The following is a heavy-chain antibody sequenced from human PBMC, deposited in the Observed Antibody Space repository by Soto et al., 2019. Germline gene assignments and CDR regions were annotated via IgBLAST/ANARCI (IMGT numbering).Heavy chain of an antibody. CDR2: SYYSGRT. CDR1: GGSISGYY. CDR3: AFDLWDYCGTDCYPLDV. Sequence: SETLSLTYTVSGGSISGYYWSWIRQPPGKGLEWIGYSYYSGRTSYNPSLKSRVTISVDTSKNQFPLKSVSVTAADTAVYYCAFDLWDYCGTDCYPLDVWGQGTTVTVSS. D-gene: IGHD2-21*02. J-gene: IGHJ6*02. V-gene: IGHV4-59*01.